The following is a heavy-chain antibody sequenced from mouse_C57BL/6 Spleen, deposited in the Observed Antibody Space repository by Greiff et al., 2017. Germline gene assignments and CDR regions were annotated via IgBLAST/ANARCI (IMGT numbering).Heavy chain of an antibody. CDR2: IYPGDGDT. V-gene: IGHV1-82*01. CDR3: ARRKLDYGSSYGYFDV. J-gene: IGHJ1*03. D-gene: IGHD1-1*01. CDR1: GYAFSSSW. Sequence: QVQLKQSGPELVKPGASVKISCKASGYAFSSSWMNWVKQRPGKGLEWIGRIYPGDGDTNYNGKFKGKATLTADKSSSTAYMQLSSLTSEDSAVYFCARRKLDYGSSYGYFDVWGTGTTVTVSS.